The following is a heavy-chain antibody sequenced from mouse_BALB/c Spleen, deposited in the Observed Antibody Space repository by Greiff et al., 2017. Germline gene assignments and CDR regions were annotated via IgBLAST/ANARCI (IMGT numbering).Heavy chain of an antibody. J-gene: IGHJ4*01. D-gene: IGHD1-2*01. CDR2: ISSGGSYT. CDR3: AKGFITTAHYYAMDY. CDR1: GFTFSSYA. V-gene: IGHV5-9-4*01. Sequence: EVQGVESGGGLVKPGGSLKLSCAASGFTFSSYAMSWVRQSPEKRLEWVAEISSGGSYTYYPDTVTGRFTISRDNAKNTLYLEMSSLRSEDTAMYYCAKGFITTAHYYAMDYWGQGTSVTVSS.